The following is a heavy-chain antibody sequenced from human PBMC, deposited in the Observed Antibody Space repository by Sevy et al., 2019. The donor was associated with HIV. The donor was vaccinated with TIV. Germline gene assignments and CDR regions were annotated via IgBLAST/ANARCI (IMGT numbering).Heavy chain of an antibody. Sequence: GGSLRLSCAASGFTFRTYSMNWVRQAPGKGLEWLSSISDDSRYIYYPDSVKGRFTISRDNFQNSLFLQMDSLRPEDTAVYYCALERLSSDVAEYFQNWGQGTLVTVSS. CDR3: ALERLSSDVAEYFQN. CDR1: GFTFRTYS. CDR2: ISDDSRYI. D-gene: IGHD1-1*01. V-gene: IGHV3-21*06. J-gene: IGHJ1*01.